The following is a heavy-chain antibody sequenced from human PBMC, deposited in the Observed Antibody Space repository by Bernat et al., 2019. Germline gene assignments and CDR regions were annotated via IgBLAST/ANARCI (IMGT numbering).Heavy chain of an antibody. Sequence: EVQLVESGGGLVQPGGSLRLSCAASGFTVSSNYMSWVRQAPGKGLEWVSVIYSGGSTYYADSVKGRFTISRDNSKNTLYLQMNSLRAEDTALYYCAKDLSSVAGRAFDYWGQGTLVTVSS. V-gene: IGHV3-66*02. D-gene: IGHD6-19*01. CDR3: AKDLSSVAGRAFDY. CDR2: IYSGGST. J-gene: IGHJ4*02. CDR1: GFTVSSNY.